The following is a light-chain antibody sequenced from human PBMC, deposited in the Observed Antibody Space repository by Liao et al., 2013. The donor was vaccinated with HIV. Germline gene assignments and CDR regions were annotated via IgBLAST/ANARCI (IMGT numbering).Light chain of an antibody. CDR2: QDT. CDR3: QAWDSSTAXV. J-gene: IGLJ1*01. Sequence: SYDLTQPPSVSVSPGQTASITCSGDKLGEKYASWYQQKAGQSPVLVIYQDTKRPSGIPGRFSGSNSGDTATLTISGTQAIDEADYFCQAWDSSTAXVFGTGTKVTVL. V-gene: IGLV3-1*01. CDR1: KLGEKY.